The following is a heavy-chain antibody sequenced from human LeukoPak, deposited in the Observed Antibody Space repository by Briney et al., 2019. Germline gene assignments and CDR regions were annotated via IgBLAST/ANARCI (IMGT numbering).Heavy chain of an antibody. Sequence: GRSLRLSCAASGFTFSSYGMHWVRQAPGKGLEWVAVTSYDGSNKYYADSVKGRFTISRDNFKNTLYLQMNSLRAEDTAVYYCAKDHYYGSGSYSTFDYWGQGTLVTVSS. CDR3: AKDHYYGSGSYSTFDY. CDR1: GFTFSSYG. D-gene: IGHD3-10*01. V-gene: IGHV3-30*18. CDR2: TSYDGSNK. J-gene: IGHJ4*02.